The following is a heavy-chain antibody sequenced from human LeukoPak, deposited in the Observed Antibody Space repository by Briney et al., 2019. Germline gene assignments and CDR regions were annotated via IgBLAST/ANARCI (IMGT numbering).Heavy chain of an antibody. D-gene: IGHD2-2*01. CDR3: ASRYCSSTRCHDAFGI. Sequence: SVKVSCKASGGTFSSYTISWLRQAPGQGLEWMGRIIPILGIANYAQKFQGRVTITADKSTSTAYMELSSLRSEDTAVYYCASRYCSSTRCHDAFGIWGQGTMVTVSS. J-gene: IGHJ3*02. CDR2: IIPILGIA. V-gene: IGHV1-69*02. CDR1: GGTFSSYT.